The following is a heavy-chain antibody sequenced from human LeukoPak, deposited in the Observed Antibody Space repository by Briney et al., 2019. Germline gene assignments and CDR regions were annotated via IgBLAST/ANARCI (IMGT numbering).Heavy chain of an antibody. D-gene: IGHD1-26*01. CDR2: IYYSGST. V-gene: IGHV4-39*01. CDR1: GGSISSSSYY. Sequence: SETLSLTCTVSGGSISSSSYYWGWIRQPPGTGLEWIGSIYYSGSTYYNPSLKSRVTISVDTSKNQFSLKLSSVTAADTAVYYCARRNGWELLNFDYWGQGTLVTVSS. CDR3: ARRNGWELLNFDY. J-gene: IGHJ4*02.